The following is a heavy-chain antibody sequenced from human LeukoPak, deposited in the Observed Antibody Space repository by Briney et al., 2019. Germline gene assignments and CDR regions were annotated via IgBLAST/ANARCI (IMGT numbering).Heavy chain of an antibody. Sequence: PSETLSLTCAVYGGSFSGYYWSWIRQPPGKGLEWIGAINHSGSTNYNPSLKCRVSISVDTSKNQFSLKLSSVTAADTAVYYCARYKDRLGYSSSWYYFNYWGQGTLVTVSS. CDR3: ARYKDRLGYSSSWYYFNY. D-gene: IGHD6-13*01. CDR1: GGSFSGYY. CDR2: INHSGST. V-gene: IGHV4-34*01. J-gene: IGHJ4*02.